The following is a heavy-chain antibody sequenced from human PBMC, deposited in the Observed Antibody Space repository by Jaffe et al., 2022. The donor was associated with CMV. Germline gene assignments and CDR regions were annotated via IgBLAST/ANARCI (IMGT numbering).Heavy chain of an antibody. CDR2: ISSSGSTI. CDR1: GFTFSSYE. CDR3: ARCSGSYWGFDY. V-gene: IGHV3-48*03. D-gene: IGHD1-26*01. Sequence: EVQLVESGGGLVQPGGSLRLSCAASGFTFSSYEMNWVRQAPGKGLEWVSYISSSGSTIYYADSVKGRFTISRDNAKNSLYLQMNSLRAEDTAVYYCARCSGSYWGFDYWGQGTLVTVSS. J-gene: IGHJ4*02.